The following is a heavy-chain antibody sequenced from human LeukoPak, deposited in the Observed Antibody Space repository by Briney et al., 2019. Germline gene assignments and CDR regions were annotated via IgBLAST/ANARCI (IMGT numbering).Heavy chain of an antibody. Sequence: PSETLSLTCTVSGGSISSSSYSWGWIRHPPGKGLEWIGSIYYSGSTYYNPSLKSRVTISVDTSKNQFSLKLSSVTAADTAVYYCARHYYDSSGYTTWGQGTLVTVSS. CDR3: ARHYYDSSGYTT. CDR1: GGSISSSSYS. CDR2: IYYSGST. J-gene: IGHJ5*02. V-gene: IGHV4-39*01. D-gene: IGHD3-22*01.